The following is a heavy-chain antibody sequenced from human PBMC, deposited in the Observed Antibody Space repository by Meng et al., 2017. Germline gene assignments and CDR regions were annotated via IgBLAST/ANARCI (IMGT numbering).Heavy chain of an antibody. Sequence: GESLKISCAASGFTFSSYGMHWVRQAPGKGLEWVAVIWYDGSNKDYADSVKGRFTISRDNSKNTLYLQMNSLRAEDTAVYYCAREEPGFCSGGSCYPRDEPGWVYWGQGTPVTVSS. J-gene: IGHJ4*02. CDR1: GFTFSSYG. D-gene: IGHD2-15*01. CDR3: AREEPGFCSGGSCYPRDEPGWVY. V-gene: IGHV3-33*01. CDR2: IWYDGSNK.